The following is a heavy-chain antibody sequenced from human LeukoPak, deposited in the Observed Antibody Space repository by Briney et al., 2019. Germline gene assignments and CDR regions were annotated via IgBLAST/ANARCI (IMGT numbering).Heavy chain of an antibody. Sequence: GGSLRLSCAASGFTFSAYAMHWVRQAPGKGLEWVALTSYDESNKRYADSVKGRFTISRDNSRNTLYLQMNSLSVEDTAVYYCAAGNWYFDLWGRGTLVTVSS. CDR1: GFTFSAYA. J-gene: IGHJ2*01. CDR2: TSYDESNK. V-gene: IGHV3-30-3*01. CDR3: AAGNWYFDL.